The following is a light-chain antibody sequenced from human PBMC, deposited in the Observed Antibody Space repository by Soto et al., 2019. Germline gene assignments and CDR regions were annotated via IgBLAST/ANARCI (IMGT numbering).Light chain of an antibody. V-gene: IGKV3-20*01. CDR3: QQYGSSPQT. CDR1: QSVSSSY. CDR2: GAS. J-gene: IGKJ2*01. Sequence: EIVLTQSPGTLSLSPGERATLSCRASQSVSSSYLAWYQQKPGQAPRLLIYGASSRATGIPDRFSGSGSGTDFTLTISXXXPEDFAVYYCQQYGSSPQTFGQGTKLEIK.